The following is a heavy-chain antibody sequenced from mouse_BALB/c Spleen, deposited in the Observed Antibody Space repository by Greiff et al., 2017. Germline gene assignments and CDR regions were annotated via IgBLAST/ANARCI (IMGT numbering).Heavy chain of an antibody. J-gene: IGHJ3*01. CDR3: ARLGRGFAY. CDR1: GYAFTNYL. CDR2: INPGSGGT. V-gene: IGHV1-54*01. Sequence: QVQLQQSGAELVRPGTSVKVSCKASGYAFTNYLIEWVKQRPGQGLEWIGVINPGSGGTNYNEKFKGKATLTADKSSSTAYMQLSSLTSDDSAVYYCARLGRGFAYWGQGTLVTVSA. D-gene: IGHD4-1*01.